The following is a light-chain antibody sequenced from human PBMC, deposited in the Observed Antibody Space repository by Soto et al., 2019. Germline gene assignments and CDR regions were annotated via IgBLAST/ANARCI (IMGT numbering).Light chain of an antibody. CDR1: SSNIGEGYD. Sequence: QSVLTQPPSVYGAQGQRVTLSCTWSSSNIGEGYDVHWYQQLPGTAPKLPIYGNSNRPSGVPDRFSGSKSGTSASLAITGLQAEDEADYYCQSYDSSLSGSGVVFGGGTKLTVL. V-gene: IGLV1-40*01. CDR2: GNS. CDR3: QSYDSSLSGSGVV. J-gene: IGLJ2*01.